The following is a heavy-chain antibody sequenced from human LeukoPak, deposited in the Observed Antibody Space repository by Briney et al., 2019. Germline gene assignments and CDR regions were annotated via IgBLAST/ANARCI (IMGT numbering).Heavy chain of an antibody. Sequence: PGGSLRLSCAASGFTFSTYWMHWVRQAPGKGLVWVSRINSDGSSTSYADSVKGRFSISRDNAKNTLYLQMNSLRAEDTAVYYCARGDYGDYGKDYWGQGTLVTFSS. D-gene: IGHD4-17*01. CDR1: GFTFSTYW. V-gene: IGHV3-74*01. J-gene: IGHJ4*02. CDR2: INSDGSST. CDR3: ARGDYGDYGKDY.